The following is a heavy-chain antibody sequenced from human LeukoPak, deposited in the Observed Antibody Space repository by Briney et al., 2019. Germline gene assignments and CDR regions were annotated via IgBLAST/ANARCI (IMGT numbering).Heavy chain of an antibody. CDR1: GFTFSSYG. Sequence: PGGSLRLSCAASGFTFSSYGMHWVRQAPGKGLEWVAFIRSDGSNKYYADSVKGRLTISRDNSKNTLYLQMNSLRAEDTAVYYCAKGVATPIDYWGQGTLVTVSS. CDR3: AKGVATPIDY. D-gene: IGHD5-12*01. CDR2: IRSDGSNK. V-gene: IGHV3-30*02. J-gene: IGHJ4*02.